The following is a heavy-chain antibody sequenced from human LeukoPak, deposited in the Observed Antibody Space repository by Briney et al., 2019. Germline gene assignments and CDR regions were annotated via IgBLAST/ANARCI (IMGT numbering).Heavy chain of an antibody. CDR1: GGSFSGYY. CDR3: ARHPFMVRGVIITLYFDY. V-gene: IGHV4-34*01. J-gene: IGHJ4*02. D-gene: IGHD3-10*01. Sequence: PSETLSLTCAVYGGSFSGYYWSWIRQPPGKGLEWIGSIYYSGSTYYNPSLKSRVTISVDTSKNQFSLKLSSVTAADTAVYYCARHPFMVRGVIITLYFDYWGQGTLVTVSS. CDR2: IYYSGST.